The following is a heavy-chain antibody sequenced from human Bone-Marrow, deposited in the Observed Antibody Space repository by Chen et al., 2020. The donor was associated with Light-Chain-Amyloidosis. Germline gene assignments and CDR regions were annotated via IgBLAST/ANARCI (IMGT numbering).Heavy chain of an antibody. CDR3: AGRRDGYNFDY. CDR2: IYPDDSDA. D-gene: IGHD5-12*01. J-gene: IGHJ4*02. Sequence: VQLEQSGPEVKQPGESLKISSKGSGYTFPNYWIGWVRQMPGKGLEWVGVIYPDDSDARYSPSFEGQVTISADKSITPAYLQWRSLKASDTAMYYCAGRRDGYNFDYWGQGTLVTVSS. CDR1: GYTFPNYW. V-gene: IGHV5-51*01.